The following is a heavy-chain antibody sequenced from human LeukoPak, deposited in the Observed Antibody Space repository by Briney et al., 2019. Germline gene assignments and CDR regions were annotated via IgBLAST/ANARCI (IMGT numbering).Heavy chain of an antibody. CDR2: IYSGGST. Sequence: GESLRLSCTVSGFTVSSDSMSWVRQAPGKGLEWVSFIYSGGSTHYSDSVKGRFTISRDNSKNTLYLQMNSLRAEDTAVYYCARRAGAYSHPYDYWGQGTLVTVSS. CDR1: GFTVSSDS. J-gene: IGHJ4*02. CDR3: ARRAGAYSHPYDY. D-gene: IGHD4/OR15-4a*01. V-gene: IGHV3-53*01.